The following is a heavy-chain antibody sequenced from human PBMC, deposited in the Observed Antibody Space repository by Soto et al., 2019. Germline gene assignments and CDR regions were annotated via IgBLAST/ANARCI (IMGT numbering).Heavy chain of an antibody. D-gene: IGHD3-22*01. Sequence: KASETLSLTCSVSGGSVRSGSYYWTWIRQPPGKGLEWIGYIYQSGTTNYNASLKSRVTISIDTSKNQFFLKLNSVTAADTAVYYCARVSYYDSSGWYWGQGTLVTVSS. CDR1: GGSVRSGSYY. CDR2: IYQSGTT. CDR3: ARVSYYDSSGWY. V-gene: IGHV4-61*01. J-gene: IGHJ4*02.